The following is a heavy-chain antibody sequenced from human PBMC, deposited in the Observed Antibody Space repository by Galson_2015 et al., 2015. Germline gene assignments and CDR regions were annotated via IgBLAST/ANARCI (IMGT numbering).Heavy chain of an antibody. Sequence: SLRLSCAASGFTVSSNYMSWVRQAPGKGLEWVSVIYSGGSTYYADSVKGRFTISRDNSKNTLYLQMNGLRAEDTAVYYCAREVFWSGYYDAFDIWGQGTMVTVSS. V-gene: IGHV3-53*01. CDR1: GFTVSSNY. D-gene: IGHD3-3*01. CDR2: IYSGGST. J-gene: IGHJ3*02. CDR3: AREVFWSGYYDAFDI.